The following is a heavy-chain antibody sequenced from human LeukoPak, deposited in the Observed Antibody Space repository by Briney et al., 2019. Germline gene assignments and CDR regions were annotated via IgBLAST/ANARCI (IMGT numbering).Heavy chain of an antibody. CDR3: AKAMVRGVYYFDY. CDR1: GYTFTGYY. D-gene: IGHD3-10*01. CDR2: INPNSGGT. Sequence: GASVKVSCKASGYTFTGYYMHWVRQAPGQGLEWMGWINPNSGGTNYAQKFQGRVTMTRDTSISTAYMELSRLRSDDTAVYYCAKAMVRGVYYFDYWGQGTLVTVS. V-gene: IGHV1-2*02. J-gene: IGHJ4*02.